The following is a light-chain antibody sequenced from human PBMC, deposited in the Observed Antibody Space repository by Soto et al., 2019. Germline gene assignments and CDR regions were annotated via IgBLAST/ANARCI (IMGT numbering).Light chain of an antibody. J-gene: IGKJ2*01. CDR1: QDIRKY. CDR3: QQYDSVPYT. Sequence: DIQMTQSTSSLSASVGDRVIITCQASQDIRKYLDWYQQKPGKAPKLLIYGASNLETGVPSRFSGSGSGTDFTFTISSLRPEDIATYYCQQYDSVPYTFGRGTNLEIK. CDR2: GAS. V-gene: IGKV1-33*01.